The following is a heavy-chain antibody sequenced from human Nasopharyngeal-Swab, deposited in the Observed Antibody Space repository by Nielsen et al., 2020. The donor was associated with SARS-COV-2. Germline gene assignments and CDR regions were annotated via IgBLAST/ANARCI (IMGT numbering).Heavy chain of an antibody. CDR3: AGTFGEGHDYYYYGMDV. Sequence: GESLKISCAASGFTFSSYAMHWVRQAPAKGLEWVAVISYDGSNKYYADSVKGRFTISRDNSKNTLYLQMNSLRAEDTAVYYCAGTFGEGHDYYYYGMDVWGQGTTVTVSS. D-gene: IGHD3-10*01. V-gene: IGHV3-30*04. CDR2: ISYDGSNK. J-gene: IGHJ6*02. CDR1: GFTFSSYA.